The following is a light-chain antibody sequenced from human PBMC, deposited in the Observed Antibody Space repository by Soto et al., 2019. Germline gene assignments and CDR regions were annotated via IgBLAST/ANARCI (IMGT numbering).Light chain of an antibody. CDR2: GAS. CDR3: QQRSNWTPT. CDR1: QTVSSNY. V-gene: IGKV3D-20*02. Sequence: EIILTQSPDTRSLSPAERATLSCRASQTVSSNYLAWCQQRHGQAPRLLIYGASTRATGIPARFSGIVSGTDGTITLSSLETEDGTVYDGQQRSNWTPTFGQGTRLEIK. J-gene: IGKJ5*01.